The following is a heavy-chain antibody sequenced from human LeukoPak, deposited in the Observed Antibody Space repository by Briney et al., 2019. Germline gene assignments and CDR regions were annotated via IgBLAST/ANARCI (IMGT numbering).Heavy chain of an antibody. V-gene: IGHV4-31*03. Sequence: PSQTLSLTCTVSGGSISSGGYYWSWIRQHPGKGLEWIGYIYYGGSTYYNPSLKSRVTISVDTSKNQFSLKLSSVTAADTAVYYCARVWNDYGDYVPDYWGQGTLVTVSS. CDR1: GGSISSGGYY. CDR3: ARVWNDYGDYVPDY. J-gene: IGHJ4*02. CDR2: IYYGGST. D-gene: IGHD4-17*01.